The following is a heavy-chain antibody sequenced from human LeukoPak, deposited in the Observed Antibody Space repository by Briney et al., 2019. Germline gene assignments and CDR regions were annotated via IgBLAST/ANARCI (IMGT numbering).Heavy chain of an antibody. D-gene: IGHD3-22*01. CDR3: ARAYGSSGYFQLPIDY. J-gene: IGHJ4*02. CDR1: GFTFSSYA. Sequence: GGSLRLSCAASGFTFSSYAMSWVRQAPGKGLVWVSGITGGGTTTHHADSVKGRFTISRDNSKNTLFLQMNSLRVEDTALYYCARAYGSSGYFQLPIDYWGQGTLVTVSS. V-gene: IGHV3-23*01. CDR2: ITGGGTTT.